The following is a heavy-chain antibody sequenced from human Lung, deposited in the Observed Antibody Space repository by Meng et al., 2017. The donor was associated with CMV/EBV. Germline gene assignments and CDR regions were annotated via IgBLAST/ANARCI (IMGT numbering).Heavy chain of an antibody. Sequence: GGSLRLSCAASGFTFSSYAMHWVRQAPGKGLEWVAVISYDGSNKYYADSVKGRFAISRDNSKNTLYLQMNSMRAEDTAVYYCARDVIVGALSGGDAFDIWGQGTMVTVSS. CDR3: ARDVIVGALSGGDAFDI. J-gene: IGHJ3*02. CDR2: ISYDGSNK. V-gene: IGHV3-30*09. CDR1: GFTFSSYA. D-gene: IGHD1-26*01.